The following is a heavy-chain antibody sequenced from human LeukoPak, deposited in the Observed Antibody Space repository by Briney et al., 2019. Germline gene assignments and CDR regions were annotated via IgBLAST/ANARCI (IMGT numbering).Heavy chain of an antibody. Sequence: SVKVSCKASGGTFSSYAISWVRQAPGQGLEWMGRIIPILGIANYAQKFQGRVTITADKSTSTAYMELSSLRSEDTAVYYCARGYDSSGYYGYWGQGTLVTVSS. D-gene: IGHD3-22*01. J-gene: IGHJ4*02. CDR1: GGTFSSYA. CDR2: IIPILGIA. V-gene: IGHV1-69*04. CDR3: ARGYDSSGYYGY.